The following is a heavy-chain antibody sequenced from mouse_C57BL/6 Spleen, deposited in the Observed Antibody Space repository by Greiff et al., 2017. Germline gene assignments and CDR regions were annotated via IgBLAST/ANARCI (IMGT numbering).Heavy chain of an antibody. J-gene: IGHJ1*03. CDR3: ARTQYYGSSYKYFDV. D-gene: IGHD1-1*01. CDR1: GYTFTSYW. Sequence: VQLQQPGAELVMPGASVKLSCKASGYTFTSYWMHWVKQRPGQGLAWIGEIDPSDSYTNYNQKFKGKSTLTVDKSSSTAYMQLSSLTSEDSAVYYCARTQYYGSSYKYFDVWGTGTTVTVSS. CDR2: IDPSDSYT. V-gene: IGHV1-69*01.